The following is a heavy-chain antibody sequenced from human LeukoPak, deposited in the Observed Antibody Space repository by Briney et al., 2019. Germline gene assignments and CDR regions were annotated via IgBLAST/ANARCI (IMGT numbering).Heavy chain of an antibody. V-gene: IGHV3-73*01. CDR2: IRSKANSYAT. Sequence: GGSLKLSCAASGFTFSGSAMHSVRQASGKGLEWVGRIRSKANSYATAYAASVKGRFTISRDDSKNTAYLQMNSLKTEDTAVYYCTRREEGSSLRQYYYYYYGMDVWGKGTTVTVSS. D-gene: IGHD6-13*01. CDR3: TRREEGSSLRQYYYYYYGMDV. J-gene: IGHJ6*04. CDR1: GFTFSGSA.